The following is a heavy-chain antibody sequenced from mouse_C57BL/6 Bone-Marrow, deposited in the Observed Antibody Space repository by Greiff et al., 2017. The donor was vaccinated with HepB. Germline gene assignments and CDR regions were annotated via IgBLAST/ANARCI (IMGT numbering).Heavy chain of an antibody. Sequence: EVKLMESGGDLEKPGGSLKLSCAASGFTFSNYGMSWVRQTPDKRLEWVATISNGGSYTYYPDSVKGRFTISRDNANTTLYLQMSSLHSEDTAMYYCASPFGNYDWSFDFWGAGTTVTVSS. V-gene: IGHV5-6*01. CDR1: GFTFSNYG. J-gene: IGHJ1*01. D-gene: IGHD2-1*01. CDR3: ASPFGNYDWSFDF. CDR2: ISNGGSYT.